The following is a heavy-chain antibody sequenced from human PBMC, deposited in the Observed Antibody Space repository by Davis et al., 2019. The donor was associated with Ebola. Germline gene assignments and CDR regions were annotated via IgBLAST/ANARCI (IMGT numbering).Heavy chain of an antibody. V-gene: IGHV4-4*07. J-gene: IGHJ6*02. CDR3: ARVIIAAPHYYYGMDV. CDR2: IYTSGST. Sequence: PSETLSLTCTVSGGSISSYYWSWIRQPAGKGLEWIGRIYTSGSTNYNPSLKSRVTMSVDTSKNQFSLKLSSVTAADTAVYYCARVIIAAPHYYYGMDVWGQGTTVTVSS. D-gene: IGHD6-6*01. CDR1: GGSISSYY.